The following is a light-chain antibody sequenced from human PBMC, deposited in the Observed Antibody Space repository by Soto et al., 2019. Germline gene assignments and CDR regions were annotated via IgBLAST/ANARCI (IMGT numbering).Light chain of an antibody. CDR3: RQYGSSPGT. CDR1: QSVSSSY. J-gene: IGKJ1*01. V-gene: IGKV3-20*01. CDR2: GAS. Sequence: EIVLTQSPGTLSLSPGERATLSCRASQSVSSSYLAWYQQKPGQAPRLLIYGASSRATGIPDRFSGSGSGKDFSFIFSSLEPEDFAVYYCRQYGSSPGTFGQGTKVDIK.